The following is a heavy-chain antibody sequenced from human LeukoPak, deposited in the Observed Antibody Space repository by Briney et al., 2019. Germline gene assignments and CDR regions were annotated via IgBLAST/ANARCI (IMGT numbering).Heavy chain of an antibody. CDR3: ARRRRIAVAGNNWFDP. CDR1: GYSISSVYY. D-gene: IGHD6-19*01. V-gene: IGHV4-38-2*02. J-gene: IGHJ5*02. CDR2: IYHGGST. Sequence: SETLSLTCTVSGYSISSVYYWGWIRQPPGKGLEWIGSIYHGGSTYYNPSLKSRVTISVDTSKNQFSLKLSSVTAADTAVYYCARRRRIAVAGNNWFDPWGQGTLVTASS.